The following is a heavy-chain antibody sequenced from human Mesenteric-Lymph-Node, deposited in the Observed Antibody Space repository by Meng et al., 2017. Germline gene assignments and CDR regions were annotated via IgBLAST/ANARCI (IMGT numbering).Heavy chain of an antibody. D-gene: IGHD2-2*01. V-gene: IGHV4-34*01. CDR2: INHSGST. Sequence: QVQLQQWGAGLLKPSETLSLTCAVHGGSFSGYYWIWIRQPPGKGLEWIGEINHSGSTNYNPSLKSRVTISVDTSKNQFSLKLSSVTAADTAVYYCARTIGGADIVVVPAAYYFDYWGQGTLVTVSS. CDR3: ARTIGGADIVVVPAAYYFDY. CDR1: GGSFSGYY. J-gene: IGHJ4*02.